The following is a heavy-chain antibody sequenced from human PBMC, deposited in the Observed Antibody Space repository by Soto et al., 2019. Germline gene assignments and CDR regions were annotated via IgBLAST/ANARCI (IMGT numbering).Heavy chain of an antibody. J-gene: IGHJ4*02. V-gene: IGHV1-69*13. D-gene: IGHD1-26*01. Sequence: SVKVSCKASGGTFSSYAISWVRQAPGQGLEWMGGIIPIFGTANYAQKFQGRVTITADESTSTAYMEPSSLRSEDTAVYYCARSKVGATTSSPNFDYWGQGTLVTVSS. CDR3: ARSKVGATTSSPNFDY. CDR2: IIPIFGTA. CDR1: GGTFSSYA.